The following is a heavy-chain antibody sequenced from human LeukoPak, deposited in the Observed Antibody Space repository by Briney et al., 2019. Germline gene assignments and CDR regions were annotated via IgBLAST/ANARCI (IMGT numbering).Heavy chain of an antibody. CDR3: ARASSQWLVPY. J-gene: IGHJ4*02. Sequence: GGSLRLSCAASGFTFSSYSMNWVRQAPGKGLEWVSSISSSSTYIYYADSVEGRFTISRDNAKNSLYLQMNSLRAEDTAVYYCARASSQWLVPYWGQGTLVTVSS. CDR2: ISSSSTYI. V-gene: IGHV3-21*01. D-gene: IGHD6-19*01. CDR1: GFTFSSYS.